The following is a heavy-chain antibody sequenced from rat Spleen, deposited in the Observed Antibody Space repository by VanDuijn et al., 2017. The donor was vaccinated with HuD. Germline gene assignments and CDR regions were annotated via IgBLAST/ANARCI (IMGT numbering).Heavy chain of an antibody. J-gene: IGHJ3*01. CDR1: GFTFSNYD. CDR2: ISTGSDNT. D-gene: IGHD1-11*01. V-gene: IGHV5S13*01. Sequence: EVRLVESGGGVVQPGRSMKLSCVASGFTFSNYDMAWVRQAPTKGLEWVASISTGSDNTYYRGSVKGRFTIFRDDAKNIQYLQMDSLRSEDTATYYCTRHGGLRNWFAYWGQGTLVTVSS. CDR3: TRHGGLRNWFAY.